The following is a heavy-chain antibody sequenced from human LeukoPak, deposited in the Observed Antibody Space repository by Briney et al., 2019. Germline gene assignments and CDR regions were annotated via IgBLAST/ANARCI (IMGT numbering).Heavy chain of an antibody. V-gene: IGHV3-48*03. J-gene: IGHJ4*02. Sequence: GGSLRLSCAASGFTFSSYEMNWVRQAPGKWLEWVSYISSSGSTIYYADSVKGRFAISRDNAKNSLYLQMNSLRAEDTAVYYCARVSSGSSSDHLGYWGQGTLVTVSS. D-gene: IGHD6-6*01. CDR1: GFTFSSYE. CDR3: ARVSSGSSSDHLGY. CDR2: ISSSGSTI.